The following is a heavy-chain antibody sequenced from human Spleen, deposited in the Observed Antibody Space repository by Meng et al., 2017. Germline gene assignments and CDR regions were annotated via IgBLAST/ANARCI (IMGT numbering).Heavy chain of an antibody. J-gene: IGHJ4*02. CDR3: ARDEDISAAGKLFGDY. Sequence: ASVKVSCKAFGYPFTSYGISWVRQALGQGLEWMGRINPKSGDTHYAQRFQGRVTMTGDTSISTAYMELSGLRSDDTAMYYCARDEDISAAGKLFGDYWGQGTLVTVSS. D-gene: IGHD6-13*01. CDR1: GYPFTSYG. CDR2: INPKSGDT. V-gene: IGHV1-2*06.